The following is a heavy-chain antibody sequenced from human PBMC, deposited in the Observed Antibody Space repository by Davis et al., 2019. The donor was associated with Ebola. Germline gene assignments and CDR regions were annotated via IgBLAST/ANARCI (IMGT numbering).Heavy chain of an antibody. Sequence: ASVKVSCKASGYTFSTYGITWVRQAPGQGLEWMGWISAYNGKTNYAQRFQGRVTMTTDTSTNTAFMELRSLRSDDTAMYYCARDKMDLTDNWLDPWGQGTLVTVSS. V-gene: IGHV1-18*01. CDR1: GYTFSTYG. CDR2: ISAYNGKT. D-gene: IGHD2-21*02. J-gene: IGHJ5*02. CDR3: ARDKMDLTDNWLDP.